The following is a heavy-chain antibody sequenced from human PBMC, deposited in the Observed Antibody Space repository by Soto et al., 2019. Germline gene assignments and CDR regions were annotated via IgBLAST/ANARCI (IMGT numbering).Heavy chain of an antibody. CDR3: ARDRPGSQYGMDV. CDR2: IYYSGST. CDR1: GGSISSYY. V-gene: IGHV4-59*01. D-gene: IGHD3-10*01. J-gene: IGHJ6*02. Sequence: SSETLSLTCTVSGGSISSYYWSWIRQPPGKGLEWIGYIYYSGSTNYNPSLKSRVTISVDTSKNQFSLKLSSVTAADTAVYYCARDRPGSQYGMDVWGQGTTVTVSS.